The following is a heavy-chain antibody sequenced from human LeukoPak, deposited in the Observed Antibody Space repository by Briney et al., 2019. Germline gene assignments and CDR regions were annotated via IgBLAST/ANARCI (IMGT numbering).Heavy chain of an antibody. CDR1: GGSFSGYY. Sequence: SETLSLTCAVYGGSFSGYYWSWIRQPPGKGLEWIGEINHSGSTNYNPPLKSRVTISVDTSKNQFSLKLSSVTAADTAVYYCARGAQYYDFWSGYAGAHYYYYMDVWGKGTTVTVSS. CDR3: ARGAQYYDFWSGYAGAHYYYYMDV. J-gene: IGHJ6*03. CDR2: INHSGST. D-gene: IGHD3-3*01. V-gene: IGHV4-34*01.